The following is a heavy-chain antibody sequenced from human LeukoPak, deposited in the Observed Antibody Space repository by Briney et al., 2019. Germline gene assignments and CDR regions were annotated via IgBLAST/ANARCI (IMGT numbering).Heavy chain of an antibody. CDR3: TKRGSGLYYYGMDV. D-gene: IGHD3-16*01. J-gene: IGHJ6*02. CDR1: GFTFSTYA. CDR2: IIGSADST. V-gene: IGHV3-23*01. Sequence: PGGSLRLSCAASGFTFSTYAMTGVRQAPGKGLEWVSLIIGSADSTYYADSVRGRFTISRDNSKNTLYLQMNSLRAEDTAIYYCTKRGSGLYYYGMDVWGQGTTVTVSS.